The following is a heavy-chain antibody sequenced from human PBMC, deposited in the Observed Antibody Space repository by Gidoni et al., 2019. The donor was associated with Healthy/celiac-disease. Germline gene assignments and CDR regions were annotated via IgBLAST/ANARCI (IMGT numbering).Heavy chain of an antibody. V-gene: IGHV3-30*18. CDR2: ISYDGSNK. J-gene: IGHJ5*02. CDR1: ACNLSSDG. D-gene: IGHD2-15*01. Sequence: QVQLVEPGGGVVAPGRVVRPSCAASACNLSSDGMHWVCQAPGKGLEGVAFISYDGSNKCYADSVKGRFTISRDNSKNTLYLQMNSLRAEDTAVYYCAKDPAPEYCSGGSCYGDNWFDPWGQGTLVTVSS. CDR3: AKDPAPEYCSGGSCYGDNWFDP.